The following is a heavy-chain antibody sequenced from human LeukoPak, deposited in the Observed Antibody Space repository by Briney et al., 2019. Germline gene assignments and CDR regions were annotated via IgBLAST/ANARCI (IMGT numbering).Heavy chain of an antibody. V-gene: IGHV4-59*01. J-gene: IGHJ4*02. CDR1: GGSISSYY. D-gene: IGHD4-23*01. Sequence: SETLSLTCTVSGGSISSYYWSWIRQPPGKGLEWIGYIYYSGSTNYNPSLKSRVTISVDTSKNQFSLKLSSVTAADTAVYYCARLNSPRKTFDYWGQGTLVTVSS. CDR3: ARLNSPRKTFDY. CDR2: IYYSGST.